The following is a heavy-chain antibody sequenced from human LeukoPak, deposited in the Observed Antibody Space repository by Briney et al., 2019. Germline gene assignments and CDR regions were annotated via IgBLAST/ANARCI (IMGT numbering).Heavy chain of an antibody. CDR1: GYTFSIYG. CDR2: ISADNGNT. CDR3: ARCGATVTMCFDY. V-gene: IGHV1-18*01. J-gene: IGHJ4*02. D-gene: IGHD4-17*01. Sequence: ASVNVSCKASGYTFSIYGITWVRQAPGQGLEWMGFISADNGNTNYAQKFQGRVTMTTDTSTSTAYMGLRSLRADDTAVYYCARCGATVTMCFDYWGQGTLVTVSS.